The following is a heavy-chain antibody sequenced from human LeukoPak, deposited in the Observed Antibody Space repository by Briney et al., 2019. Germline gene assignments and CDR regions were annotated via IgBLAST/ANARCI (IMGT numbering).Heavy chain of an antibody. Sequence: GVSVQVSCKASRYTFLRFGIIWVQQAPAHGREGMGWISAYNGNTNYAQKLQGRVTMTTDTSTSTAYMELRSLRSDDAAVYYCARAIFGVVITSYHFVYWGQGTLVTVSA. J-gene: IGHJ4*02. CDR3: ARAIFGVVITSYHFVY. D-gene: IGHD3-3*01. CDR2: ISAYNGNT. CDR1: RYTFLRFG. V-gene: IGHV1-18*01.